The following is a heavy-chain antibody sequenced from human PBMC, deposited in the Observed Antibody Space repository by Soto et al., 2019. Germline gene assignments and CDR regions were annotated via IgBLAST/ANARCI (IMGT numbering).Heavy chain of an antibody. D-gene: IGHD6-13*01. CDR3: AKECIAANYYYYGMDV. J-gene: IGHJ6*02. Sequence: AVKVSCKASGGTFSSYAISWVRQAPGQGLEWMGGIIPIFGTANYAQKFQGRVTITADESTSTAYMELSSLRSEDTAVYYCAKECIAANYYYYGMDVWGQGTTVTVSS. CDR1: GGTFSSYA. V-gene: IGHV1-69*13. CDR2: IIPIFGTA.